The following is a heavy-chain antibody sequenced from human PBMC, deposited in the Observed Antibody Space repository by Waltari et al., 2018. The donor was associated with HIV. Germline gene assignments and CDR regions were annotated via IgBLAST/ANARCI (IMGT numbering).Heavy chain of an antibody. D-gene: IGHD1-7*01. CDR1: GFTFSDYA. V-gene: IGHV3-23*01. CDR2: ISGSGGST. CDR3: VRDRRGPWDWNYSFLS. Sequence: EVQLLESGGGLVQPGGSLKLSCAAAGFTFSDYAMGWVRQVPGKGLEWVSSISGSGGSTFDPHSVKGRFIISRDNFKNTLYLQMNRLRIEDTAVYFCVRDRRGPWDWNYSFLSWGQGNLVTVSS. J-gene: IGHJ4*02.